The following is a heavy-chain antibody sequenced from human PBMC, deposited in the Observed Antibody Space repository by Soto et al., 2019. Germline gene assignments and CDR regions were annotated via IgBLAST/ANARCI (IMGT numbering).Heavy chain of an antibody. J-gene: IGHJ4*02. CDR3: AKGLVPAAKTSLNDY. Sequence: RPLRISCSSPGVCFSDYSMTWVRPAPGKGLEWVSTIIDNGGSTYYADSVKGRFTISRDNSKKTLYLQMNSLRAEDTAVYHCAKGLVPAAKTSLNDYWGQGTLVTVSS. D-gene: IGHD2-2*01. CDR2: IIDNGGST. CDR1: GVCFSDYS. V-gene: IGHV3-23*01.